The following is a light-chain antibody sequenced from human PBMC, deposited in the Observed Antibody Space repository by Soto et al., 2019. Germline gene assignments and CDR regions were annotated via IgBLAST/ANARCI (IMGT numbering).Light chain of an antibody. V-gene: IGKV1-6*02. CDR1: QAITNN. Sequence: IHLIQSPSSLSASVGDRVTITCRASQAITNNLAWYQQKPGKAPTLLIYAASNLQSGVPSRFRGSRSGTEFTLTVSSLQPEDFATYYCLQDHDDSWTFGQGTKVDIK. CDR2: AAS. J-gene: IGKJ1*01. CDR3: LQDHDDSWT.